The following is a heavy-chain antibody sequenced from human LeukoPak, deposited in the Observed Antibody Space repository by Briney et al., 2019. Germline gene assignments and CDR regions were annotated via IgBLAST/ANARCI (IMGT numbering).Heavy chain of an antibody. J-gene: IGHJ1*01. CDR3: TTDRYYDNSELQFQH. D-gene: IGHD3-22*01. CDR1: GFTLNNAW. CDR2: IKTETDGGTI. V-gene: IGHV3-15*01. Sequence: GGSLRLSCAASGFTLNNAWMSWVRQAPGKGLEWLGRIKTETDGGTIDYAAPVKGRFTISRDDSRNTLYLQMDSLKIEDTAVYYCTTDRYYDNSELQFQHWGQGTLVTVSS.